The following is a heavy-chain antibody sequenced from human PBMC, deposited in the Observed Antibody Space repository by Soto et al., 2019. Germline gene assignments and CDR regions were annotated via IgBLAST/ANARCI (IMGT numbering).Heavy chain of an antibody. D-gene: IGHD3-22*01. CDR2: ISYGGDRT. CDR1: GFTFTDFA. CDR3: ARDREVTMRSFDY. J-gene: IGHJ4*02. Sequence: QVQLVESGGGVVQPGRSLRPSCAVSGFTFTDFAMHWVRQSPDKGLEWVAVISYGGDRTYFADSVTGRFTISTDKAKNTLYLQMNSLTTEDTAVYYCARDREVTMRSFDYWGQGTLVTVSS. V-gene: IGHV3-30-3*01.